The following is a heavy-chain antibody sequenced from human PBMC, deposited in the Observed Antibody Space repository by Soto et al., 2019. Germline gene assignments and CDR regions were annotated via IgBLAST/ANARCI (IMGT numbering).Heavy chain of an antibody. CDR2: RYYSDST. Sequence: SETLSLTCTVSGGSITTGGYYWSWIRQLPGKGLEWIGHRYYSDSTYYNPSLKSRVSLSLDTSKNQFSHKLSFVSAAYSTMYTCAMAKCSGGSCCSWTLYYCSQRTPSSVS. D-gene: IGHD2-15*01. J-gene: IGHJ4*02. CDR1: GGSITTGGYY. V-gene: IGHV4-31*03. CDR3: AMAKCSGGSCCSWTLYY.